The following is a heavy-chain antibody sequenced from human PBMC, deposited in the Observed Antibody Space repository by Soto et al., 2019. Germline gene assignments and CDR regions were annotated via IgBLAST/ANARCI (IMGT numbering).Heavy chain of an antibody. CDR2: IYYSGST. V-gene: IGHV4-39*01. Sequence: KTSETLSLTCTVSGGSISSSSYYWGWIRQPPGKGLEWIGSIYYSGSTYYNPSLKSRVTISVDTSKNQFSLKLSSVTAADTAVYYCARHRIPAGGYFDYWGQGTLVTVSS. J-gene: IGHJ4*02. D-gene: IGHD1-26*01. CDR1: GGSISSSSYY. CDR3: ARHRIPAGGYFDY.